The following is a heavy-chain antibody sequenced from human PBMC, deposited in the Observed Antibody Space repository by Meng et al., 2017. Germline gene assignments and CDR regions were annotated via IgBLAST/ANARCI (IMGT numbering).Heavy chain of an antibody. CDR2: IIPIFGTA. Sequence: SVMVSCKASGGTFSSYAISWLRQAPGQGLEWMGGIIPIFGTANYAQKFQGRVTITTDESTSTAYMELSSLRSEDTAVYYCARSRDGYNSGYFDYWGQGTLVTVSS. J-gene: IGHJ4*02. D-gene: IGHD5-24*01. V-gene: IGHV1-69*05. CDR1: GGTFSSYA. CDR3: ARSRDGYNSGYFDY.